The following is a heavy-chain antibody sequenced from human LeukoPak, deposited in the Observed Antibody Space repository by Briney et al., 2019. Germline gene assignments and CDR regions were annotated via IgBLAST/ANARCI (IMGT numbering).Heavy chain of an antibody. CDR1: GYTFTSYG. J-gene: IGHJ6*02. CDR2: ISAYNGNT. V-gene: IGHV1-18*01. Sequence: ASVKVSCKASGYTFTSYGISWVRQAPGQGLEWMGWISAYNGNTNYAQKLQGRVTMTRNTSISTAYMELSSLRSEDTAVYYCAFFGELPYYYYGMDVWGQGTRSPSP. D-gene: IGHD3-10*01. CDR3: AFFGELPYYYYGMDV.